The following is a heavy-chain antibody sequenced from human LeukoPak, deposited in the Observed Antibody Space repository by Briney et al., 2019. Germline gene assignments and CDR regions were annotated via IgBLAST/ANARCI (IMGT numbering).Heavy chain of an antibody. CDR3: ARDRTRAAALDAFDI. V-gene: IGHV1-69*05. CDR1: GGTFSSYA. J-gene: IGHJ3*02. CDR2: IIPIFGTA. Sequence: SSVKVSRKASGGTFSSYAISWVRQAPGQGLEWMGGIIPIFGTANYAQKFQGRVTVTTDESTSTAYMELSSLRSEDTAVYYCARDRTRAAALDAFDIWGQGTMVTVSS. D-gene: IGHD6-13*01.